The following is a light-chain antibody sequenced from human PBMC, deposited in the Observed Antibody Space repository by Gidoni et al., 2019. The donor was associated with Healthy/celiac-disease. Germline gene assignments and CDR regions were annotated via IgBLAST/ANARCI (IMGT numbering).Light chain of an antibody. CDR1: SSNIGAGYD. Sequence: QSVLTQPPSVSAAPWQRVTISCTGSSSNIGAGYDVHWSQQLPGTAPKLLIYGNSNRPSGVPDRFSGSKSGTSASLAITGLQAEDEADYYCQSYDSSLKVVFGGGTKLTVL. CDR3: QSYDSSLKVV. V-gene: IGLV1-40*01. CDR2: GNS. J-gene: IGLJ2*01.